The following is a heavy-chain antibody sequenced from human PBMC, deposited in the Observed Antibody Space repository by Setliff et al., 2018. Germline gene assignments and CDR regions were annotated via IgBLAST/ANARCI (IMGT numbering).Heavy chain of an antibody. Sequence: GASVKVSCKASGYTFTSYDINWVRQATGQGLEWMGWMNPNSGNTGYAQKFQDRLSVTADTSSKTIYMELRSLTSDDTAVYFCTTSRAPRVVLAADFDLWGQGTLVTVSS. V-gene: IGHV1-8*02. J-gene: IGHJ4*02. CDR2: MNPNSGNT. D-gene: IGHD2-21*01. CDR3: TTSRAPRVVLAADFDL. CDR1: GYTFTSYD.